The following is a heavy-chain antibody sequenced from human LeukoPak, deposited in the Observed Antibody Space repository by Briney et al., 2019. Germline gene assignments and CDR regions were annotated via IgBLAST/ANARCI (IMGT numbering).Heavy chain of an antibody. CDR1: GFTVSSNH. V-gene: IGHV3-23*01. Sequence: GGSLRLSCTASGFTVSSNHMSWVRQAPGKGLEWVSAISGSGGSTYYADSVKGRFTISRDNSKNTLYLQMNSLRAEDTAVYYCAKENGDYVGPFDYWGQGTLVTVSS. J-gene: IGHJ4*02. CDR3: AKENGDYVGPFDY. CDR2: ISGSGGST. D-gene: IGHD4-17*01.